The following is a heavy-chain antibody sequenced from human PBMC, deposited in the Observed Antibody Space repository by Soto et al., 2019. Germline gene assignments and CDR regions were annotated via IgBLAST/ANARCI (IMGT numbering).Heavy chain of an antibody. CDR1: DYSFITYG. D-gene: IGHD6-6*01. V-gene: IGHV1-18*01. J-gene: IGHJ6*02. Sequence: QVQLVQSGAEVKKPGASVKVSCKASDYSFITYGISWVRQAPGQGLEWKGWISTYNGNTNYAQKLQGRITMTTDTSTTTGYMELRSLRSDDTAVYYCARDRPTSSIRARDYYYAMDVWGQGTTVTVSS. CDR3: ARDRPTSSIRARDYYYAMDV. CDR2: ISTYNGNT.